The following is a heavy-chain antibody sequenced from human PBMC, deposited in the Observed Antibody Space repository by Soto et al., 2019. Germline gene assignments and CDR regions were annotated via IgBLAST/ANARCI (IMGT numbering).Heavy chain of an antibody. D-gene: IGHD3-10*01. CDR1: GGSFSGYY. CDR3: ARGLDGSGSYIMDY. Sequence: ETLSLTCAVYGGSFSGYYWSWIRQPPGKGLEWIGEINHSGSTNYNPSLKSRVTISVDTSKNQFSLKLSSVTAADTAVYYCARGLDGSGSYIMDYWGQGTLVTVSS. CDR2: INHSGST. J-gene: IGHJ4*02. V-gene: IGHV4-34*01.